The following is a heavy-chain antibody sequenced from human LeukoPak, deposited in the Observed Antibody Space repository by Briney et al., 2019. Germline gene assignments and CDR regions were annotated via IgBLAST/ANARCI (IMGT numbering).Heavy chain of an antibody. CDR2: VYYSGST. V-gene: IGHV4-30-4*01. Sequence: SETLSLTCTVSGGSISSGDYYWSWIRQPPGKGLEWIGYVYYSGSTYYNLSLKSRVTISVDTSKNQFSLKLSSVTAADTAVYYCARDRDCSSTSCYLYGMDVWGQGTTVTVSS. J-gene: IGHJ6*02. CDR1: GGSISSGDYY. CDR3: ARDRDCSSTSCYLYGMDV. D-gene: IGHD2-2*01.